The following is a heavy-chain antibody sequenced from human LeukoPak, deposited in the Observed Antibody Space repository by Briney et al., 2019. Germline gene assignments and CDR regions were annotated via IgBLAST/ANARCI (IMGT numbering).Heavy chain of an antibody. Sequence: SETQSLTCAVYGGSFSGYYWSWIRQPPGKGLEWLGEIKHSGSTNYNPSLKSRVTISIDTSKNQFSLKLSSVTVADTAVYYCASLSSTETMVRGVRYYYYGIDVWGQGTTVTVSS. V-gene: IGHV4-34*01. CDR3: ASLSSTETMVRGVRYYYYGIDV. J-gene: IGHJ6*02. D-gene: IGHD3-10*01. CDR2: IKHSGST. CDR1: GGSFSGYY.